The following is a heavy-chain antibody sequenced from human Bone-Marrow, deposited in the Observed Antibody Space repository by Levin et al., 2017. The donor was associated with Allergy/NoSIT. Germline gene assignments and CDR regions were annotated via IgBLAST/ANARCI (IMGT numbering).Heavy chain of an antibody. Sequence: GESLKISCAASGFTFSSYAMHWVRQAPGKGLEWVAVISYDGSNKYYADSVKGRFTISRDNSKNTLYLQMNSLRAEDTAVYYCARDYWDIVVVPAATSLPFYYYYGMDVWGQGTTVTVSS. CDR3: ARDYWDIVVVPAATSLPFYYYYGMDV. V-gene: IGHV3-30-3*01. CDR2: ISYDGSNK. D-gene: IGHD2-2*01. CDR1: GFTFSSYA. J-gene: IGHJ6*02.